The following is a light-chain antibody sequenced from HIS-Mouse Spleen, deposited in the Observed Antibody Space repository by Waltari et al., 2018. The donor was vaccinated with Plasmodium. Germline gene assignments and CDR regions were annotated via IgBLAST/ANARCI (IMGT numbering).Light chain of an antibody. V-gene: IGLV3-25*03. CDR1: ALPKQY. CDR2: KDS. Sequence: SYELTQPPSVSVSPGQTARITCPGDALPKQYAYWYPQKPGQAPVLVIYKDSERPSGILERFSGSSAGTTVTLTISGVQSEDEADDYCQSADSSGTYVFGTGTKVTVL. J-gene: IGLJ1*01. CDR3: QSADSSGTYV.